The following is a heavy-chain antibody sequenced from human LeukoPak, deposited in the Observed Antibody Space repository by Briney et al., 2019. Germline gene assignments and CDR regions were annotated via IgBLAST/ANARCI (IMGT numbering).Heavy chain of an antibody. CDR1: GGSISSGGYY. CDR2: VYHSGST. D-gene: IGHD6-13*01. Sequence: PSQTLSLTCTVSGGSISSGGYYWSWIRQPPGKGLEWIGYVYHSGSTYDNPSLKSRVTISADRSKNQFFLKLSSVTAADTAVYYCARYLAPARIAAAGTSRWFDPWGQGTLVTVSS. J-gene: IGHJ5*02. V-gene: IGHV4-30-2*01. CDR3: ARYLAPARIAAAGTSRWFDP.